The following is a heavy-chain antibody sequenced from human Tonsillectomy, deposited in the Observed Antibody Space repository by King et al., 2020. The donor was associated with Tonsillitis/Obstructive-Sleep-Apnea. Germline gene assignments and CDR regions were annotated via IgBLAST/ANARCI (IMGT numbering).Heavy chain of an antibody. J-gene: IGHJ4*02. V-gene: IGHV1-46*01. Sequence: EQLVQSGAEVKKPGASVKVSCKASGYTFTSYYMHWVRQAPGQGLEWMGIINPSGGSTSYAQKFQGRVTMTRDTSTSTVYMELSSLRSEDTAVYYCARDHVLTYYDILTGPYYFDYWGQGPLVTVSS. CDR3: ARDHVLTYYDILTGPYYFDY. CDR2: INPSGGST. D-gene: IGHD3-9*01. CDR1: GYTFTSYY.